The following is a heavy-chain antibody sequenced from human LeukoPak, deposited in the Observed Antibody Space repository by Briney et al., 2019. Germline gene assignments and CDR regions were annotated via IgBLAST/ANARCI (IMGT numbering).Heavy chain of an antibody. Sequence: ASVKVSCKASGYTFSNYAMHWVRQAPGQRLEWMGWINDGNGKTYYSQKFQGRVTITRDTSASTAYMELSSLTSEDTAVYYCARGGYCSGGSCYSDDYYYGMDVWGQGTRSPSP. V-gene: IGHV1-3*01. CDR2: INDGNGKT. CDR1: GYTFSNYA. D-gene: IGHD2-15*01. J-gene: IGHJ6*02. CDR3: ARGGYCSGGSCYSDDYYYGMDV.